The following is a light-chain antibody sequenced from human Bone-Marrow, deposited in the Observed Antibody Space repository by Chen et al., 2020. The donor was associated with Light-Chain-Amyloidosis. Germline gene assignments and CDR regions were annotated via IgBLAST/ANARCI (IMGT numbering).Light chain of an antibody. CDR2: RDT. CDR3: QSADSSGTYEVI. CDR1: DLPTKY. V-gene: IGLV3-25*03. J-gene: IGLJ2*01. Sequence: SYELTQPTSVSVSPGQTARITCSGDDLPTKYAYWYQQKPGQAPVLVIHRDTERPSGSSERVSGSSSGTTATLTISGVQAEDEADYHCQSADSSGTYEVIFGGGTKLTVL.